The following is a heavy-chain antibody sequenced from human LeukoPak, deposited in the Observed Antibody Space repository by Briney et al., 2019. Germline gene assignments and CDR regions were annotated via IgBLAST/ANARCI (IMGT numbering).Heavy chain of an antibody. CDR1: RFTFNKYY. CDR2: INPDGSEK. V-gene: IGHV3-7*01. CDR3: ARGPTNGQAFDY. J-gene: IGHJ4*02. D-gene: IGHD2-8*01. Sequence: GGSLRLSCVASRFTFNKYYMSWVRQAPGKGLQWVANINPDGSEKYYVDSVKGRFTISRDNAKNSLYLQMNSLRAEDTAVYYCARGPTNGQAFDYWGQGTLVSVSS.